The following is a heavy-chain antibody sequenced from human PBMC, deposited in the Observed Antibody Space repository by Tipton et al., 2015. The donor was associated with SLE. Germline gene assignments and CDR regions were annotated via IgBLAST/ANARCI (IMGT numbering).Heavy chain of an antibody. CDR3: AREWELLQDGMDV. D-gene: IGHD1-26*01. V-gene: IGHV4-61*10. CDR1: GGSISSGSYY. J-gene: IGHJ6*02. CDR2: IYYSGST. Sequence: TLSLTCTVSGGSISSGSYYWSWIRQPAGKGLEWIGYIYYSGSTNYNPSLKSRVTISVDTSKNQFSLKLSSVTAADTAVYYCAREWELLQDGMDVWGQGTTVTVPS.